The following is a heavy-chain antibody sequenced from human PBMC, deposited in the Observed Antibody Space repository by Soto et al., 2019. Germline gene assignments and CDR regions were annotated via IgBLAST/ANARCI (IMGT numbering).Heavy chain of an antibody. CDR3: AKDLWARSYLPSDTGMVFRAFDI. D-gene: IGHD5-18*01. CDR1: GFPFADYV. Sequence: GGSLRLCCAASGFPFADYVIHWVRQAPGKGLEWVSGISWNSGRIGYADSVKGRFTISRDNAKNSLYLRMNSLRAEDTALYYCAKDLWARSYLPSDTGMVFRAFDIWGQGTMVTVSS. CDR2: ISWNSGRI. V-gene: IGHV3-9*01. J-gene: IGHJ3*02.